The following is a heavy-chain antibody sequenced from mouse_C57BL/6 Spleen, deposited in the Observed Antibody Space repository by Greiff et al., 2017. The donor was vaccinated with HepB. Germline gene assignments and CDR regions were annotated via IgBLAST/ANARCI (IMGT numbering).Heavy chain of an antibody. CDR2: ISSGGSYT. CDR1: GFTFSSYG. J-gene: IGHJ3*01. Sequence: EVKLMESGGDLVKPGGSLKLSCAASGFTFSSYGMSWVRQTPDKRLEWVATISSGGSYTYYPDSVKGRFTISRDNAKNTLYLQMSSRKSEDTAMYYCARDYSNPFAYWGQGTLVTVSA. CDR3: ARDYSNPFAY. V-gene: IGHV5-6*01. D-gene: IGHD2-5*01.